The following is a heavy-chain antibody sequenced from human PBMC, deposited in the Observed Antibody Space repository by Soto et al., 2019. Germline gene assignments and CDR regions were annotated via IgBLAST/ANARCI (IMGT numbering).Heavy chain of an antibody. CDR3: ARATAAAAPHWFDP. D-gene: IGHD6-13*01. V-gene: IGHV3-7*03. Sequence: PGGSLRLSCAASGFTFSSHWMSWVRQAPGKGLEWVANIKQDGSEKYYVDSVKGRFTISRDNAKNSLYLQMNSLRAEDTAVYYCARATAAAAPHWFDPWGQGTLVTVSS. CDR1: GFTFSSHW. J-gene: IGHJ5*02. CDR2: IKQDGSEK.